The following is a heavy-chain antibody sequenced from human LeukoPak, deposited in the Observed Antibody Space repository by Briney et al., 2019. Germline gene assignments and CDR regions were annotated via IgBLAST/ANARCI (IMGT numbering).Heavy chain of an antibody. CDR1: GFTFSSYW. Sequence: GGSLRLSCAASGFTFSSYWMHWVRQAPGKGLVWVSRINSDGSSTSYADSVKGRFTISRDSAKNTLYLQMNSLRAEDTAVYYCAREGIAVAGITWFDPWGQGTLVTVSS. V-gene: IGHV3-74*01. CDR3: AREGIAVAGITWFDP. D-gene: IGHD6-19*01. J-gene: IGHJ5*02. CDR2: INSDGSST.